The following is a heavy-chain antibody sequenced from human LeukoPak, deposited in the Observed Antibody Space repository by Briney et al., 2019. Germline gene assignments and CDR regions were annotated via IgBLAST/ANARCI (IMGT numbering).Heavy chain of an antibody. CDR2: INPYSGAT. V-gene: IGHV1-2*02. J-gene: IGHJ4*02. D-gene: IGHD2-2*01. Sequence: INPYSGATNYSQKFKGRVTMTRDTSIRTAYMEVSRVRSDDTAVYYCARNVVVPAAILPFDYWGQGTLVTVSS. CDR3: ARNVVVPAAILPFDY.